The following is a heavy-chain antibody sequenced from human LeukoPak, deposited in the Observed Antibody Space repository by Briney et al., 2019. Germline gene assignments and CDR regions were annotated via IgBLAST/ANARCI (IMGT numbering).Heavy chain of an antibody. CDR2: IYYSGT. D-gene: IGHD3-3*01. V-gene: IGHV4-59*01. J-gene: IGHJ4*02. Sequence: SETLSLTCTVSGGSISTYFWTWIRQPPGKGLEWIGYIYYSGTNYNPSLKSRVTISVDTSKSQFSLSLSSVTAADTAVYYCARYDFRSGYLDYWGQGALVTVSS. CDR1: GGSISTYF. CDR3: ARYDFRSGYLDY.